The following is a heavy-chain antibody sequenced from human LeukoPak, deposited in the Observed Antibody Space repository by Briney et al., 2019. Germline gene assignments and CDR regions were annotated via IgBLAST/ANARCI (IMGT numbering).Heavy chain of an antibody. D-gene: IGHD3-10*01. CDR2: INPNSGGT. Sequence: GASVKVSCKASGYIFTGYYIHWVRQAPGQGLEWMGRINPNSGGTNYAQKFQGRVTMTRDTSISTAYMELSRLRSDDTAVYYCASSVSMVRGLIRPRGTTDYWGQGTLVTVSS. CDR1: GYIFTGYY. J-gene: IGHJ4*02. V-gene: IGHV1-2*06. CDR3: ASSVSMVRGLIRPRGTTDY.